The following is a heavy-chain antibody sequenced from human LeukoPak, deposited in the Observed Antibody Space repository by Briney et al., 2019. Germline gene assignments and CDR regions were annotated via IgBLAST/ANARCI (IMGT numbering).Heavy chain of an antibody. Sequence: PGRSLRLSCAASGFTFDDYAMHWVRQAPGKGLEWVSGISWNSGSIGYADSVKGRFTISRDNAKNSLYLQMNSLRADDTAVYYCARAVNYYYYGMDVWGQGTTVTVSS. CDR3: ARAVNYYYYGMDV. CDR1: GFTFDDYA. J-gene: IGHJ6*02. D-gene: IGHD6-19*01. CDR2: ISWNSGSI. V-gene: IGHV3-9*01.